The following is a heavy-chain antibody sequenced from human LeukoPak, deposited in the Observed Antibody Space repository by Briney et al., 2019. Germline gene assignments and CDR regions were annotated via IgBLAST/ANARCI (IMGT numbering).Heavy chain of an antibody. CDR1: GGSISSYY. D-gene: IGHD2-15*01. Sequence: PSETLSLTCTVSGGSISSYYWSWIRQPPGKGLEWIGYIYYSGSTNYNPSLKSRVTISVDTSKNQFSLKLSSVTAADTAVYYCARTRRYCSGGSCYPNYWYFDLWGRGTLVTVSS. CDR2: IYYSGST. V-gene: IGHV4-59*08. J-gene: IGHJ2*01. CDR3: ARTRRYCSGGSCYPNYWYFDL.